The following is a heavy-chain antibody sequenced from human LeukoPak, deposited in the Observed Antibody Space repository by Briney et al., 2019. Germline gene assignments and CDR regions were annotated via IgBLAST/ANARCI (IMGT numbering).Heavy chain of an antibody. J-gene: IGHJ5*02. Sequence: GASVKVSCKASGYTFTSYDINWVRQATGQGLEWMGWMNPNSGNTGYAQKLQGRVTMTTDTSTSTVYMELRSLRSDDTAVYYCARDLYGSGKNWFDPWGQGTLVTVSS. CDR2: MNPNSGNT. CDR3: ARDLYGSGKNWFDP. D-gene: IGHD3-10*01. V-gene: IGHV1-8*02. CDR1: GYTFTSYD.